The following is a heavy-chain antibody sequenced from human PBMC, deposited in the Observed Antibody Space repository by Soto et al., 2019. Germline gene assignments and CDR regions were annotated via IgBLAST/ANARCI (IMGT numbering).Heavy chain of an antibody. D-gene: IGHD1-7*01. CDR3: ARDPVDWNYVGYYYYGMDV. J-gene: IGHJ6*02. CDR2: IIPIFGTA. CDR1: GYTSINYA. Sequence: SGYTSINYAISLLRQAPGQGIEWMGGIIPIFGTANYAQKFQGRVTITADKSTSTAYMELSSLRSEDTAVYYCARDPVDWNYVGYYYYGMDVWGQGTTVTVSS. V-gene: IGHV1-69*06.